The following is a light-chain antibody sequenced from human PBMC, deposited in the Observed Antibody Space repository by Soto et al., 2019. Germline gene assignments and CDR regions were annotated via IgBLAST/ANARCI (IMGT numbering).Light chain of an antibody. V-gene: IGKV1-39*01. Sequence: DTQMTPSPSTVSASVVDRVTIICRASQSISNYLTWYQQKPGKAPKLLIYAASSLQTGVPSRFSGSGSGTDFTLTISSLQPEDFATYYCQQSYSTPRTFGQGTKVDIK. CDR3: QQSYSTPRT. CDR2: AAS. CDR1: QSISNY. J-gene: IGKJ1*01.